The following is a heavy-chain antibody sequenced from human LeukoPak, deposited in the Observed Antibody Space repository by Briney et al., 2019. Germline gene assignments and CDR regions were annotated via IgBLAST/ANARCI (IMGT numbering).Heavy chain of an antibody. V-gene: IGHV1-2*02. Sequence: ASVKVSCKASGYTFTSYAMNWVRQAPGQGLEWMGWINPNSGGTNYAQKFQGRVTMTRDTSISTAYMELSRLRSDDTAVYYCARVKNYDYVWGSYRSGAFDIWGQGTMVTVSS. J-gene: IGHJ3*02. CDR3: ARVKNYDYVWGSYRSGAFDI. CDR2: INPNSGGT. D-gene: IGHD3-16*02. CDR1: GYTFTSYA.